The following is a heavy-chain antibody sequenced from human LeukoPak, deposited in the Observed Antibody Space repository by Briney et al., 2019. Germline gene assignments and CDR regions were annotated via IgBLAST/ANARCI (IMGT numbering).Heavy chain of an antibody. J-gene: IGHJ4*02. Sequence: SETLSLTFTVSGGSISRYYWSWIRQPPGKGLEWIGYINYRGNTNSNPSLKSRVTMSVDTSKNQFSLKLTSVTAADTAVYYCAREVGYYFDYWGQGTLVTVSS. V-gene: IGHV4-59*01. CDR1: GGSISRYY. CDR3: AREVGYYFDY. D-gene: IGHD3-10*01. CDR2: INYRGNT.